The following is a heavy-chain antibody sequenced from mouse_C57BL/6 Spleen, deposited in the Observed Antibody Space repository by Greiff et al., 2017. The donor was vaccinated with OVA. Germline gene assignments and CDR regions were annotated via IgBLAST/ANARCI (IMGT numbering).Heavy chain of an antibody. CDR3: ARDYYGSDAMDY. CDR2: IDPANGHT. J-gene: IGHJ4*01. V-gene: IGHV14-3*01. CDR1: GFNIKNTY. D-gene: IGHD1-1*01. Sequence: VQLQQSVAELVRPGASVKLSCTASGFNIKNTYMHWVKQRPEQGLEWIGRIDPANGHTKYAPKFQGEATIASDTSSHTAYLQLSSLTSEDTAIYYCARDYYGSDAMDYWGQGTSVTVSS.